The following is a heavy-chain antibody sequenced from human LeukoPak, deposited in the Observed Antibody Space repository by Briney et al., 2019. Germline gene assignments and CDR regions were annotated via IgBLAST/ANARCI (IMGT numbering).Heavy chain of an antibody. CDR1: GYTFTSYD. CDR2: INAGNGNT. CDR3: ARGDFYYDSSDP. J-gene: IGHJ5*02. Sequence: GASVKVSCKASGYTFTSYDINWVRQATGQRLEWMGWINAGNGNTKYSQKFQGRVTITSDTSANTVYMELSSLRSEDTAVYYCARGDFYYDSSDPWGQGTLVTVSS. V-gene: IGHV1-3*01. D-gene: IGHD3-22*01.